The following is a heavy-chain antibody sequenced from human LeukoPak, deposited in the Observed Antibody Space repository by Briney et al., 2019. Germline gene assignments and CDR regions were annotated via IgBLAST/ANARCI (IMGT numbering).Heavy chain of an antibody. J-gene: IGHJ4*02. CDR1: GFTFSIFA. D-gene: IGHD4-17*01. Sequence: GGSLRLSCAASGFTFSIFAVSWVRQAPGKGLEWVSSISDGGWTAYTDSVKGRSFISRETATNTLYLQMNSLRVEDTAVYYCAKECDYGNTSHMPCYWGQGTLVTVSS. CDR3: AKECDYGNTSHMPCY. CDR2: ISDGGWT. V-gene: IGHV3-23*01.